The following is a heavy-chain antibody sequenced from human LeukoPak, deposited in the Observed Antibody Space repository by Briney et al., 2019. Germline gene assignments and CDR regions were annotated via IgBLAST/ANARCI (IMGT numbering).Heavy chain of an antibody. CDR1: GFTFSSYA. D-gene: IGHD4-17*01. J-gene: IGHJ5*02. V-gene: IGHV3-23*01. Sequence: GGSLRLSCAASGFTFSSYAMSWVRQAPGKGLEWVSAISGSGGSTYYADSVKGRFTISRDNSKNTLYLQMNSLRAEDTAVYYCAKVKPTVTISSLLGGSVNWFDPWGQGTLVTVSS. CDR3: AKVKPTVTISSLLGGSVNWFDP. CDR2: ISGSGGST.